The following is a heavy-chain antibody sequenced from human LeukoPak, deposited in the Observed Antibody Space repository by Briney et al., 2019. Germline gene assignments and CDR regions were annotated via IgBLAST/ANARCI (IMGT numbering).Heavy chain of an antibody. Sequence: GGSLRLSCAASGFTFSSYAMSWVREAPGKGLEWVLAISGSGGSTYYADSVKGRFPISRDNSKNTLYLQMNSLRAEDTGVYYCAKGGGIVVVRLTLRPDAFDIWGQGTMVTVSS. CDR3: AKGGGIVVVRLTLRPDAFDI. CDR2: ISGSGGST. CDR1: GFTFSSYA. J-gene: IGHJ3*02. D-gene: IGHD3-22*01. V-gene: IGHV3-23*01.